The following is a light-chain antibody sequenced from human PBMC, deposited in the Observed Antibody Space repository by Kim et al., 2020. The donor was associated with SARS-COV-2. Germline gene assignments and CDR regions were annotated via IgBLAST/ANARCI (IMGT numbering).Light chain of an antibody. J-gene: IGKJ4*01. CDR2: GAS. CDR3: KQYGSSPHT. CDR1: QSVSSSY. V-gene: IGKV3-20*01. Sequence: EIVLTQSPGTLSLSPGERATLSCRASQSVSSSYLAWYQQKPGQAPRLLIYGASSRATGIPDRFSGSVSGTDFTLTISRLEPEDFAVYYCKQYGSSPHTWGGGTKLEI.